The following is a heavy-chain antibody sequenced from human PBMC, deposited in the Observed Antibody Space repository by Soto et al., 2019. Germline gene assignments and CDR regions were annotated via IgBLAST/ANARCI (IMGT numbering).Heavy chain of an antibody. CDR3: ARDLGYCSGGSCYNAFDI. D-gene: IGHD2-15*01. CDR2: IIPIFGTA. J-gene: IGHJ3*02. Sequence: SVKVSCKASGGTFSSYAISWVRQAPGQGLEWMGGIIPIFGTANYAQKFQGRVTITADESTSTAYMELSSLRSEDRAVYYCARDLGYCSGGSCYNAFDIGGQGTMVPVSS. CDR1: GGTFSSYA. V-gene: IGHV1-69*13.